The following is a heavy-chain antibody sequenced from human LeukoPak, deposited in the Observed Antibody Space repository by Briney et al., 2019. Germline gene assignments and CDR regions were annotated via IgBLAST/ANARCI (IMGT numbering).Heavy chain of an antibody. Sequence: GASVKVSCKASGYTFDVYYIHWVRQAPGQRLEWMGWISAGNGNTKYSQNFQGRVTFISNTSATTAFMELSSLRSEDAAVYYCARDSGSGNNDYWGQGTLVTVSS. CDR2: ISAGNGNT. CDR3: ARDSGSGNNDY. D-gene: IGHD1-26*01. CDR1: GYTFDVYY. J-gene: IGHJ4*02. V-gene: IGHV1-3*01.